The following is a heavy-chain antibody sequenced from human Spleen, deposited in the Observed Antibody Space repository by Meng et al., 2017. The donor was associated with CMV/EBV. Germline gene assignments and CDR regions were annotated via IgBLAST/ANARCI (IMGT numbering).Heavy chain of an antibody. CDR1: GGSFSGYY. CDR2: SNHSGST. D-gene: IGHD5-18*01. Sequence: SETLSLTCAVYGGSFSGYYWSWIRQPPGKGLEWIGESNHSGSTNYNPSLKSRVTISVDTSKNQFSLKLSSVTAADTAVYYCASNKRECEYSYGWYFWGQGTLVTVSS. CDR3: ASNKRECEYSYGWYF. V-gene: IGHV4-34*01. J-gene: IGHJ4*02.